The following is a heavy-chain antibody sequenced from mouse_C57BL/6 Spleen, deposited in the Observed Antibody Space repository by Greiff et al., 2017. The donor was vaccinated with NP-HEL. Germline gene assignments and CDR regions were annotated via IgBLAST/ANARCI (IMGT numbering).Heavy chain of an antibody. V-gene: IGHV1-52*01. CDR1: GYTFTSYW. D-gene: IGHD2-2*01. CDR2: IDPSDSET. J-gene: IGHJ4*01. Sequence: QVQLQQSGAELVRPGSSVKLSCKASGYTFTSYWMHWVKQRPIQGLEWIGNIDPSDSETHYNQKFKDKATLTVDKSSSTAYMQLSSLTSEDSAVYYCARGGTTHYGYDVGYYAMDYWGQGTSVTVSS. CDR3: ARGGTTHYGYDVGYYAMDY.